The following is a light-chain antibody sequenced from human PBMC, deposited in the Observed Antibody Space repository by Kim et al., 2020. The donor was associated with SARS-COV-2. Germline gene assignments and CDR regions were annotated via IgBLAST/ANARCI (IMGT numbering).Light chain of an antibody. V-gene: IGKV3-15*01. Sequence: EIVMTQSPATLSMSPGERATLSCRASQSVSSNLAWYHQKPGQAPRLLIYGASTRATGIPARFSGSGSGTEFTLTISSLQSEDFAVYYCLQYDNWPPWTFGQGTKVDIK. J-gene: IGKJ1*01. CDR1: QSVSSN. CDR2: GAS. CDR3: LQYDNWPPWT.